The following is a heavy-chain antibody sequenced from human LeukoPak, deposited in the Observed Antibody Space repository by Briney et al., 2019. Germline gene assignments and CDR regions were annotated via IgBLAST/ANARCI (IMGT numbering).Heavy chain of an antibody. J-gene: IGHJ4*02. CDR3: ARGTRHSSGWYYYFDY. Sequence: SVKVSCTASGGTFSSYAISWVRQAPGQGLEWMGGIIPIFGTANYAQKFQGRVTITADESTSTAYMELSSLRSEDTAVYYCARGTRHSSGWYYYFDYWGQGTLVTVSS. CDR2: IIPIFGTA. D-gene: IGHD6-19*01. V-gene: IGHV1-69*01. CDR1: GGTFSSYA.